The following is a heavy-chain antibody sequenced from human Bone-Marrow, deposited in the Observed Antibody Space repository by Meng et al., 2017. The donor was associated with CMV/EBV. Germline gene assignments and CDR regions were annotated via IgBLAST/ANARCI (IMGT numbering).Heavy chain of an antibody. J-gene: IGHJ5*02. CDR1: GGSISSSSYY. Sequence: SETLSLTCTVSGGSISSSSYYWGWIRQPPGKGLEWIGSIYYSGSTYYNPSLKSRVTISVDTSKNQFSLKLSSVTAADTAVYYCARDRIAARLNWFDPWGQGTRVTVSS. CDR2: IYYSGST. V-gene: IGHV4-39*07. D-gene: IGHD6-6*01. CDR3: ARDRIAARLNWFDP.